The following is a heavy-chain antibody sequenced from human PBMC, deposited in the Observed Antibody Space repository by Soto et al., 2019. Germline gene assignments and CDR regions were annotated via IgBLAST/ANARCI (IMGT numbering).Heavy chain of an antibody. Sequence: SETLSLTCTVCGCSVSSGSYYLSCRRQPPGKGLEWIGYIYYSGSTNYNPSLKSRVTISVDTPKNQFSLKLSSVTAADTAVYYCARTLGPNYYDSSGYLWIDWGQGTLVTVSS. J-gene: IGHJ4*02. D-gene: IGHD3-22*01. CDR1: GCSVSSGSYY. CDR3: ARTLGPNYYDSSGYLWID. CDR2: IYYSGST. V-gene: IGHV4-61*01.